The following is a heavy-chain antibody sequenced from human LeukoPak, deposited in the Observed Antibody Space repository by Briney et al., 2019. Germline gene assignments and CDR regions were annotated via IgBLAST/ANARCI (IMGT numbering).Heavy chain of an antibody. CDR1: GGSISSYY. D-gene: IGHD1-26*01. J-gene: IGHJ4*02. V-gene: IGHV4-59*08. CDR3: AGLVGATVYY. CDR2: IYYSGST. Sequence: SETLSLTCTVSGGSISSYYWSWIRQPPGKGLEWIGCIYYSGSTNYNPSLKSRVTISVDTSKNQFSLKLSSVTAADTAVYYCAGLVGATVYYWGQGTPVTVSS.